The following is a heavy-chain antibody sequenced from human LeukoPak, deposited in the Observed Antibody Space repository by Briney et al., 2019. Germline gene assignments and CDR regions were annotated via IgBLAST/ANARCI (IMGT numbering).Heavy chain of an antibody. CDR3: AKDRRGYGGWYLDY. Sequence: PGGSLRLSCAASGFTFSSYAMSWVRQAPRKGLEWVSAISGSGGSTYYADSVKGRFTISRDNSKNTLYLQMNSLRAEDTAVYYCAKDRRGYGGWYLDYWGQGTLVTVSS. J-gene: IGHJ4*02. CDR2: ISGSGGST. CDR1: GFTFSSYA. D-gene: IGHD4-23*01. V-gene: IGHV3-23*01.